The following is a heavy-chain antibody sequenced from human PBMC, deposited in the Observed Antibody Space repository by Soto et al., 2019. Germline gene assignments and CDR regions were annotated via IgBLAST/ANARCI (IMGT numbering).Heavy chain of an antibody. J-gene: IGHJ4*02. CDR1: GFTFSSYA. D-gene: IGHD3-22*01. CDR2: ISYDGSNK. CDR3: AREQVYYYDSSGYYYFDY. V-gene: IGHV3-30-3*01. Sequence: GGSLRLSCAASGFTFSSYAMHWVRQAPGKGLEWVAVISYDGSNKYYADSVKGRFTISRDNSKNTLYLQMNSLRAEDTAVYYCAREQVYYYDSSGYYYFDYWGQGTLVTVSS.